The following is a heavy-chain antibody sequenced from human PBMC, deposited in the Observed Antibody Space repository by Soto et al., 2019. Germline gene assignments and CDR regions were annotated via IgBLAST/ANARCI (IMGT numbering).Heavy chain of an antibody. CDR3: AKDLLQAMVIVYYYYGIDV. J-gene: IGHJ6*02. V-gene: IGHV3-23*01. Sequence: GGSLRLSCAASGFTFSRYAMSWVRQAPGKGLEWVSAISGSGGGTYYADSVKGRFTISRDNSKNTQFLHMNSLRAEDTAAYYFAKDLLQAMVIVYYYYGIDVWGQGTTVTVSS. D-gene: IGHD5-18*01. CDR1: GFTFSRYA. CDR2: ISGSGGGT.